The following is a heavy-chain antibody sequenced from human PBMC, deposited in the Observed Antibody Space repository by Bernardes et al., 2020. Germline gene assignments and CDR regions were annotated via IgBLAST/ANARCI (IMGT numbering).Heavy chain of an antibody. Sequence: ASVKVSCKASGYTFTNYGITWVRQAPGQGLEWMGWISVYNGNTDYGMKFQGSVTMTTDTSTSTAYLELRSLRSDDTAVYYCARGGPIYCADDCYSFSYDHWGQGTLVTVSS. CDR1: GYTFTNYG. CDR3: ARGGPIYCADDCYSFSYDH. CDR2: ISVYNGNT. J-gene: IGHJ4*02. V-gene: IGHV1-18*04. D-gene: IGHD2-21*01.